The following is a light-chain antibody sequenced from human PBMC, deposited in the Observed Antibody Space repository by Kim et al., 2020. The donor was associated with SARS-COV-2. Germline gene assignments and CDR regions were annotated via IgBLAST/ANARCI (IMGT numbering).Light chain of an antibody. V-gene: IGKV1-5*03. CDR3: QQYSGYSRT. J-gene: IGKJ1*01. CDR1: QSVSSW. Sequence: ASAGDRVTITCRASQSVSSWLAWYQQKPGKAPKLLIYKASSLESGVPSRFSGSGSGTEFTLTISSLQPEDFATYYCQQYSGYSRTFGQGTKVDIK. CDR2: KAS.